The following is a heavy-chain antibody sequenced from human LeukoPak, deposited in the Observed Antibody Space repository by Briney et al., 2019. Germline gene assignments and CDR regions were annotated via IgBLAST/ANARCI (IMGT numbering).Heavy chain of an antibody. D-gene: IGHD3-10*01. Sequence: PSGTLSLTCDVSVGSITQTNYWTWLRQPPGKGLEWIGEVNRQVGTNYNPSLLRRLPISVDTSANHVSLQMTSVTAEDTAVYYCAREGGSSRPLDYSGQGTLVTVSS. J-gene: IGHJ4*02. CDR3: AREGGSSRPLDY. V-gene: IGHV4-4*02. CDR1: VGSITQTNY. CDR2: VNRQVGT.